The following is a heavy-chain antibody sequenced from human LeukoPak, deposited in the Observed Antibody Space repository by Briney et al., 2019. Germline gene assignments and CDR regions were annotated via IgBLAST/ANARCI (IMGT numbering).Heavy chain of an antibody. CDR3: GSERRRDYGGSY. Sequence: GGSLRLSCAASGFTFGSYWMSWVRQAPGKGPEWVANISPDGSEKYYVDSVKGRFTISRDNAKNSLFLQMNSLRAEDTAVYYCGSERRRDYGGSYWGQGTLVTVSS. J-gene: IGHJ4*02. CDR2: ISPDGSEK. D-gene: IGHD2-21*01. V-gene: IGHV3-7*01. CDR1: GFTFGSYW.